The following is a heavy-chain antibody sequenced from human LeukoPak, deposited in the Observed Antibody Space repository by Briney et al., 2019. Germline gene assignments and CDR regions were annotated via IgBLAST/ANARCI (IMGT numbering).Heavy chain of an antibody. CDR2: ISSSGSTI. D-gene: IGHD3-10*02. V-gene: IGHV3-48*03. Sequence: GGSLRLSCAAPGFTFSSYEMHWVRQAPGKGLEWVSYISSSGSTIYYADSVKGRFTISRDNAKNSLYLQMNSLRAEDTAVYYCAELGITMIGGVWGKGTTVTISS. CDR3: AELGITMIGGV. J-gene: IGHJ6*04. CDR1: GFTFSSYE.